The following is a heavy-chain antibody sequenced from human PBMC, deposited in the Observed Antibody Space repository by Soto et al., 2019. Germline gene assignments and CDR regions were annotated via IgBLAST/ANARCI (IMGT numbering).Heavy chain of an antibody. D-gene: IGHD1-26*01. CDR3: TVVGAGHPFDY. CDR2: IHYSGST. V-gene: IGHV4-59*11. Sequence: QVQLQESGPGLVKPSETLSLTCTVSGVSITSHYWTWIRQPPGKGLEWIGNIHYSGSTNYSPSLKGRVIISVDTSENQSSLKLSSVTTADTAVYYCTVVGAGHPFDYWGQGTLVTVSS. J-gene: IGHJ4*02. CDR1: GVSITSHY.